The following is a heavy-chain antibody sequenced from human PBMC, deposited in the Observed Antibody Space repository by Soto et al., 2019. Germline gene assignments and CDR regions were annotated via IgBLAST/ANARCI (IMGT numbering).Heavy chain of an antibody. CDR1: GGSISSSY. CDR3: ARHATGLDV. J-gene: IGHJ6*04. Sequence: QVQLQESGPGLVKPSETLSLTCTVSGGSISSSYWSWIRQPPGKGLEWGGYIHYSGSTHYNPSLNGRIPISLDTSKNQFSLKLTSVTAADTAVYYRARHATGLDVWGKGTTVTVSS. V-gene: IGHV4-59*08. D-gene: IGHD3-9*01. CDR2: IHYSGST.